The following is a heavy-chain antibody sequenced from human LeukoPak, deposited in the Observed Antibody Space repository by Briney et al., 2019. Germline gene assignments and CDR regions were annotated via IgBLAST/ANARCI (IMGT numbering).Heavy chain of an antibody. J-gene: IGHJ4*02. CDR1: GFTFSSYA. CDR3: ARGEWRAAAGTVY. CDR2: ISYDGSNK. Sequence: PGGSLRLSCAASGFTFSSYAMHWVRQAPGKGLEWVAVISYDGSNKYYADSVKGRFTTSRDNSKNTLYLQMNSLRAEDTAVYYCARGEWRAAAGTVYWGQGTLVTVSS. D-gene: IGHD6-13*01. V-gene: IGHV3-30*04.